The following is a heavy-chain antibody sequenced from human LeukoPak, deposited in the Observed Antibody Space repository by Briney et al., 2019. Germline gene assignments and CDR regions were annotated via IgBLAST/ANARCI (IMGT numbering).Heavy chain of an antibody. J-gene: IGHJ3*01. CDR1: GGTFSSYA. D-gene: IGHD1-26*01. CDR3: ARETTKGATTPGDAFDV. V-gene: IGHV1-69*05. CDR2: IIPIFGTA. Sequence: SVKVSCKASGGTFSSYAISWVRQAPGQGLEWMGRIIPIFGTANYAQKFQGRVTITTDESTSTAYMELSSLRSEDTAVYYCARETTKGATTPGDAFDVWGQGTMVTVSS.